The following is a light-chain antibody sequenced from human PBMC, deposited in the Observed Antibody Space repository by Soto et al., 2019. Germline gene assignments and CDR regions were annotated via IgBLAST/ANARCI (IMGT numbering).Light chain of an antibody. J-gene: IGKJ1*01. CDR3: HHYET. V-gene: IGKV3-20*01. CDR2: DAP. CDR1: QSVSSD. Sequence: EIVLTQSPGTLSLSPGERATLSCRASQSVSSDLAWYQQKPGQAPRLLIYDAPSRATGIPDRFSGSGSGTEFTLTISRLEPEDFTVYYCHHYETFGQGTKVDIK.